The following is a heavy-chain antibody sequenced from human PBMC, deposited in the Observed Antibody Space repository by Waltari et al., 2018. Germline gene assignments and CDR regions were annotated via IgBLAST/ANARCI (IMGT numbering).Heavy chain of an antibody. D-gene: IGHD1-1*01. CDR1: GFTFSSYS. V-gene: IGHV3-21*04. J-gene: IGHJ4*02. CDR3: AREVGDWSDALGY. Sequence: EVQLVESGGGLVKPGGSLRLSCAASGFTFSSYSMNWVRQAPGKGLEWVSSISSSSSYIYYADSVKGQFTISRDNAKNSLYLQMNSLRAEDTAVYYCAREVGDWSDALGYWGQGTLVTVSS. CDR2: ISSSSSYI.